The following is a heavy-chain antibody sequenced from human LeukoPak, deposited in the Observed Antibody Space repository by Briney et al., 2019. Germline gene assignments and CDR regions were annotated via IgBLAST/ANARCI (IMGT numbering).Heavy chain of an antibody. Sequence: RPSETLSLTCTVSGGSISSGGYYWSWIRQHPGKGLEWIGYTYYSGSTYHNPSLRSRVTISVDTSKNQFSLKLSSVTAADTAVYFCARRRVVVASTDGASGAFDIWGQGTMVTVSS. J-gene: IGHJ3*02. CDR3: ARRRVVVASTDGASGAFDI. D-gene: IGHD2-15*01. V-gene: IGHV4-31*03. CDR1: GGSISSGGYY. CDR2: TYYSGST.